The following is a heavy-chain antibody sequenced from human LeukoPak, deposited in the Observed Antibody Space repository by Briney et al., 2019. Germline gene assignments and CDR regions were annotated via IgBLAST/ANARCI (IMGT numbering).Heavy chain of an antibody. CDR3: ARDRYSSGWQHYYYMDV. CDR2: INHSGST. V-gene: IGHV4-34*01. J-gene: IGHJ6*03. Sequence: SETLSLTCAVYGGSFSGYYWSWIRQPPGKGLEWIGEINHSGSTNYNPSLKSRVTISVDTSKNQFSLKLSSVTAADTAVYYCARDRYSSGWQHYYYMDVWGKGTTVTVSS. D-gene: IGHD6-19*01. CDR1: GGSFSGYY.